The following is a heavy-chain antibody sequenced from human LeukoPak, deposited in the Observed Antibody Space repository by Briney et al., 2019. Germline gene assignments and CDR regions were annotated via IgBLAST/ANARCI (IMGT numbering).Heavy chain of an antibody. Sequence: GGSLRLSCAASGFTFSSYAMSWVRQAPGKGLEWVSAISGSGGSTYYADSVKGRFTISRDNSKNTLYLQMNSLRAEDTAVYYCAKDPRGYSYGRNSGGRSTGYYFDYWGQGTLVTVSS. CDR2: ISGSGGST. D-gene: IGHD5-18*01. J-gene: IGHJ4*02. CDR3: AKDPRGYSYGRNSGGRSTGYYFDY. CDR1: GFTFSSYA. V-gene: IGHV3-23*01.